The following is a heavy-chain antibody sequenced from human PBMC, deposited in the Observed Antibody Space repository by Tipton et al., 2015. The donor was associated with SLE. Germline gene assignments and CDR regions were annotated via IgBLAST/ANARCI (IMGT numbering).Heavy chain of an antibody. Sequence: LRLSCTVSGGSISSGSYYWSWIRQPAGKGLEWIGYIYTSGSTNYNPSLKSRVTISVDTSNNHFSLKLSSVTAADPAVYYCAREEVTGTHFDYWGQGTLVTVSS. CDR3: AREEVTGTHFDY. V-gene: IGHV4-61*09. J-gene: IGHJ4*02. CDR2: IYTSGST. D-gene: IGHD1-20*01. CDR1: GGSISSGSYY.